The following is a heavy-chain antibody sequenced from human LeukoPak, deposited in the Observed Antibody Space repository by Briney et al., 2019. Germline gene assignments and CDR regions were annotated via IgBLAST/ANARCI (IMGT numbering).Heavy chain of an antibody. Sequence: GGSLRLSCAASGFTFSSYSMNWVRQAPGKGLEWVSSISSSSSYIYYADSVKGRFTISRDNSKNTLYLQMNSLRAEDTAVYYCAKGRQYSYGYYYFDYWGQGTLVTVSS. D-gene: IGHD5-18*01. CDR2: ISSSSSYI. J-gene: IGHJ4*02. CDR3: AKGRQYSYGYYYFDY. V-gene: IGHV3-21*04. CDR1: GFTFSSYS.